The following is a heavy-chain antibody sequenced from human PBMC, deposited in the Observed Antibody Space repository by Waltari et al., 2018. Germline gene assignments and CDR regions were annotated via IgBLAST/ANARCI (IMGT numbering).Heavy chain of an antibody. D-gene: IGHD3-10*01. J-gene: IGHJ4*02. CDR3: ATDYGSGIS. V-gene: IGHV1-2*02. CDR2: IDPDSGGA. Sequence: QVQLVQSGAEVKKPGASVKVSCKASGYTFIGYYMHWVRQAPGQGLECMGWIDPDSGGANYAQNFQGRVTMTRDTSISTAYMELSRLRSDDTAVYYCATDYGSGISWGQGTLVTVSS. CDR1: GYTFIGYY.